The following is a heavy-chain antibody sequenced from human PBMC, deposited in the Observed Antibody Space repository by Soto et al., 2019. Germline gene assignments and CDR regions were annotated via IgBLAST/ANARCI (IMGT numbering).Heavy chain of an antibody. D-gene: IGHD2-2*01. V-gene: IGHV3-30*18. CDR1: GFTFSSYG. Sequence: QVQLVESGGGVVQPGRSLRLSCAASGFTFSSYGMHWVRQAPGKGLEWVAVISYDGSNKYYADSVKGRFTISRDNSKNTLYLQMNSLRAEDTDVYYCAKDQELGYCSSTSCYHPQNGMDVWGQGTTVTVSS. J-gene: IGHJ6*02. CDR3: AKDQELGYCSSTSCYHPQNGMDV. CDR2: ISYDGSNK.